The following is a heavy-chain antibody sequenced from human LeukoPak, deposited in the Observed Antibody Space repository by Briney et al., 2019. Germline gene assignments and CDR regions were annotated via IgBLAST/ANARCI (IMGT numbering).Heavy chain of an antibody. CDR3: ARVYGSGSSYFDY. J-gene: IGHJ4*02. D-gene: IGHD3-10*01. CDR2: IYFSGST. Sequence: SETLSLTCTVSGGSISSSSYYWGWIRQPPGKGLEWIGSIYFSGSTYYNPSLKSPVTISVDTSKNQFSLKLSSVTAADTAVYYCARVYGSGSSYFDYWGQGTLVTVSS. CDR1: GGSISSSSYY. V-gene: IGHV4-39*07.